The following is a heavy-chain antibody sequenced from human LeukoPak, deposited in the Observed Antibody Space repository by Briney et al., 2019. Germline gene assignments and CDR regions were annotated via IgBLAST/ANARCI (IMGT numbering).Heavy chain of an antibody. CDR1: GGSITNHY. D-gene: IGHD4-17*01. V-gene: IGHV4-59*08. J-gene: IGHJ2*01. CDR3: ASRTSSTVTSYWYFDL. Sequence: SETLSLTCTVSGGSITNHYWSWIRQPPGRGLEWIAYIYYTGSTNYNPALKSRVTISVDTSKNQFSLKLSSVTAADTAVYYCASRTSSTVTSYWYFDLWGRGTLVTVSS. CDR2: IYYTGST.